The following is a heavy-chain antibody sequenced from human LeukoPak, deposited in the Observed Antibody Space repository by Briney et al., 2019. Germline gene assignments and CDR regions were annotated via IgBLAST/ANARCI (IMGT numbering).Heavy chain of an antibody. CDR3: ARGFDYYDSSGYGDYFDY. V-gene: IGHV4-34*01. CDR2: INHSGST. D-gene: IGHD3-22*01. J-gene: IGHJ4*02. CDR1: GGSFSGYY. Sequence: SETLSLTCAVYGGSFSGYYWSWIRQPPGKGLEWIGEINHSGSTNYNPSLKSRVTISVDTSKNQFSLKLSSVTAADTAVYYCARGFDYYDSSGYGDYFDYWGQGTLVTVSS.